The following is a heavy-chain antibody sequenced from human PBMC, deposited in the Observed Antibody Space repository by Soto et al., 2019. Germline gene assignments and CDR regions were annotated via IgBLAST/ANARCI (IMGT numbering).Heavy chain of an antibody. D-gene: IGHD2-21*02. J-gene: IGHJ6*02. CDR3: ARDHLILPAHDFFYGSDV. Sequence: DVQLKESGGGLVQPGLSLRLSCEVSGFTLSMYSMTWVRQAPGKGLEWVAKIPQDGSDGHYLDSVKGRFTISRDNAKNSVYLQMNSLRADDTAVYYCARDHLILPAHDFFYGSDVWGQGAKVTVSS. V-gene: IGHV3-7*03. CDR2: IPQDGSDG. CDR1: GFTLSMYS.